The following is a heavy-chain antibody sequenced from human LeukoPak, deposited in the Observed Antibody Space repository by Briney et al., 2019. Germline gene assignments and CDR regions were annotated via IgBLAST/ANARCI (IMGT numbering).Heavy chain of an antibody. D-gene: IGHD5-12*01. CDR1: GYTFTGYY. Sequence: ASVMVSCKASGYTFTGYYMHSVRQAPGQGLEWMGWINPNSGGTNYAQKFQGRVTMTRDTSISTAYMEVSRLTSDDTAVFYGAREGSGYPYWGQGTLVTVSS. CDR2: INPNSGGT. V-gene: IGHV1-2*02. CDR3: AREGSGYPY. J-gene: IGHJ4*02.